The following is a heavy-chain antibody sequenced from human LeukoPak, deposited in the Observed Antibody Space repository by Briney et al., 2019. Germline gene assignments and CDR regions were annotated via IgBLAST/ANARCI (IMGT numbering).Heavy chain of an antibody. CDR3: AREVYSYGIVPQYYFDY. Sequence: SVKVSCKASGGTFSSYAISWVRQAPGQGLEWMGRIIPVFGTANYAQKFQGRVTITTDESTSTAYMELSSLRSEDTAVYYCAREVYSYGIVPQYYFDYWGQGTLVTVSS. J-gene: IGHJ4*02. V-gene: IGHV1-69*05. CDR2: IIPVFGTA. CDR1: GGTFSSYA. D-gene: IGHD5-18*01.